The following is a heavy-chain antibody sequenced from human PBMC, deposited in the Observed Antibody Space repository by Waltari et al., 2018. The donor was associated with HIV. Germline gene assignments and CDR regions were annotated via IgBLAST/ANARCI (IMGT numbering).Heavy chain of an antibody. CDR2: ISYNGLNK. Sequence: QVQLEESGGRVVQPGRSLRLTCVASGFNFSTSGMHWVRQAPGKGLEWVAGISYNGLNKYYVESVKGRFTISRDNSNSTLFLQMSSLRPDDTAVYYCAKDLVTRGFFYFYGMHVWGQGTTVTVSS. D-gene: IGHD2-15*01. V-gene: IGHV3-30*18. CDR3: AKDLVTRGFFYFYGMHV. J-gene: IGHJ6*02. CDR1: GFNFSTSG.